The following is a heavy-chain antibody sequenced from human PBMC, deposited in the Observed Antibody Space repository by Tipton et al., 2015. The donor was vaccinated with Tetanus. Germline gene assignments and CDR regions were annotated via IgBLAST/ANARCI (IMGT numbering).Heavy chain of an antibody. V-gene: IGHV3-23*01. Sequence: SLRLFCAVSGFTFSKKAMAWVRQAPGRGLEWVSGISGGGDNTHYAESLKGRFTISRDNSKDRLYLQLNSLKAEDSAVYYCTRVRYSSGWYPSDYWGQGTLVTVSS. CDR2: ISGGGDNT. CDR3: TRVRYSSGWYPSDY. J-gene: IGHJ4*02. D-gene: IGHD6-19*01. CDR1: GFTFSKKA.